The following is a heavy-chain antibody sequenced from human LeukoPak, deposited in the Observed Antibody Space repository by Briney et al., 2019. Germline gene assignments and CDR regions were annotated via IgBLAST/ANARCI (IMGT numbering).Heavy chain of an antibody. V-gene: IGHV1-69*05. CDR2: IIPIFGTA. CDR3: ARDNYAGANWFDP. D-gene: IGHD1-7*01. CDR1: GGTFSSYA. J-gene: IGHJ5*02. Sequence: ASVKVSCKASGGTFSSYAISWVRQAPGQGLEWMGGIIPIFGTANYAQKFQGRVTITTDESTSTAYMELSSLRSEDTAVDYCARDNYAGANWFDPWGQGTLVTVSS.